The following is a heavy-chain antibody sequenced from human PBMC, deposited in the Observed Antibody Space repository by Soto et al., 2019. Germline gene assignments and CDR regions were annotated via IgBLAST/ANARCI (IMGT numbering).Heavy chain of an antibody. J-gene: IGHJ6*02. CDR2: IIPILGET. CDR3: ARGLGGRMDD. V-gene: IGHV1-69*08. Sequence: QVQLVQSGAEVKKPGSSVRVSCKASGTIFSSYTISWVRQAPGQGLEWMGRIIPILGETNYAQKFQGRVTLTADKSTNTAYMELNSLRLEDTALYYCARGLGGRMDDWGQGTTVTVSS. CDR1: GTIFSSYT. D-gene: IGHD3-16*01.